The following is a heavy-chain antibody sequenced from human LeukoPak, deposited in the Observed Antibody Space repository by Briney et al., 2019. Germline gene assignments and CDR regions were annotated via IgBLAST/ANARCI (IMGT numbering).Heavy chain of an antibody. Sequence: SETLSLTCAVYGGSFSGYYWSWIRQPPGKGLEWIGEINHSGSTNYNPSLKSRVTISVDTSKNQFSLKLSSVTAADTAVYYCAQGGREAAAPWGQGTLVTVST. CDR1: GGSFSGYY. J-gene: IGHJ4*02. D-gene: IGHD6-13*01. V-gene: IGHV4-34*01. CDR2: INHSGST. CDR3: AQGGREAAAP.